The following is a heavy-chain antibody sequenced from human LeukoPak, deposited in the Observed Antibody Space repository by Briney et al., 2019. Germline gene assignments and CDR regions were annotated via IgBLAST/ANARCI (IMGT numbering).Heavy chain of an antibody. J-gene: IGHJ4*02. V-gene: IGHV3-23*01. Sequence: PGGSLRLSCAASGFTLSNHVVNWVRQAPGKGLEWVSAISGSGGSTKYADSVKGRFTISGDNSKNTLYLQMNSLRAEDTAVYYCAKSQSGWYSFDYWGQGTLVTASS. D-gene: IGHD6-19*01. CDR3: AKSQSGWYSFDY. CDR2: ISGSGGST. CDR1: GFTLSNHV.